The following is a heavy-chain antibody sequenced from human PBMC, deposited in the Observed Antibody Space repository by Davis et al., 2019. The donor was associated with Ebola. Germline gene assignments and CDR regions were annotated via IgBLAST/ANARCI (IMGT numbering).Heavy chain of an antibody. V-gene: IGHV3-48*02. CDR3: ARDRSLYDSDAFDI. CDR1: GFTFSSYS. D-gene: IGHD3-16*01. Sequence: PGGSLRLSCAASGFTFSSYSMNWVRQAPGKGLEWVSYISSSSSTIYYADSVKGRFTISRDNAKNSLYLQMNSLRDEDTAVYYCARDRSLYDSDAFDIWGQGTMVTVSS. CDR2: ISSSSSTI. J-gene: IGHJ3*02.